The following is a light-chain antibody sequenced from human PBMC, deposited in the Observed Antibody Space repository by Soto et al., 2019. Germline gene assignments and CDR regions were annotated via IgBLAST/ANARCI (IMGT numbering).Light chain of an antibody. CDR1: QTVSNY. CDR2: DTS. CDR3: QQRSSSTL. J-gene: IGKJ4*01. V-gene: IGKV3-11*01. Sequence: VDAATLSCRASQTVSNYLTWYQQKPGQAPMLLIYDTSKRAAGIPARFSGSGSGTDFTLTISSLEPEDFAVYYCQQRSSSTLFGGGTKVNIK.